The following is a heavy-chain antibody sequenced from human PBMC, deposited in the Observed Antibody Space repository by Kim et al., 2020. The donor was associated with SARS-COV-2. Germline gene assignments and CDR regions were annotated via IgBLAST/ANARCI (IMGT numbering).Heavy chain of an antibody. Sequence: GGSLRLSCAASGFTFSSYDMHWVRQATGKGLEWVSAIGTAGDTYYPGSVKGRFTISRENAKNSLYLQMNSLRAGDTAVYYCAREGEEGERDWYFDLWGRGTLVTVSS. D-gene: IGHD1-1*01. J-gene: IGHJ2*01. V-gene: IGHV3-13*01. CDR2: IGTAGDT. CDR3: AREGEEGERDWYFDL. CDR1: GFTFSSYD.